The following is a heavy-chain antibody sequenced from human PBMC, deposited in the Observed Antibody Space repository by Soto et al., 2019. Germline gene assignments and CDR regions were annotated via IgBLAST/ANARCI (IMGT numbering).Heavy chain of an antibody. J-gene: IGHJ4*02. D-gene: IGHD1-26*01. CDR1: EFTFSSYG. Sequence: QVQLVESGGGVVQPGRSLRLSCAASEFTFSSYGMHWVRQAPGKGLEWVAVIWYDGSNKYYADSVKGRFTISRDNSKNTLYLQMNSLRAEDTAVYYCARWYSGSYYFDYWGQGTLVTVSS. CDR3: ARWYSGSYYFDY. V-gene: IGHV3-33*01. CDR2: IWYDGSNK.